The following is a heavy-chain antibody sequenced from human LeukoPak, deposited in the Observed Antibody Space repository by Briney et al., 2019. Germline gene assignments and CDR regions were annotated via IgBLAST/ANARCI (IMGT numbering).Heavy chain of an antibody. J-gene: IGHJ4*02. CDR2: LSSGGST. Sequence: SETLSLTCSVSRDSIKSSGSYWGWIRQSPGKGLEWIGSLSSGGSTYYNPSLKNRLTISADTSKNRFSLRLTSVIAADTAVYFCAKHFPQRRWELFAFWGQGTLVIVSS. V-gene: IGHV4-39*01. CDR1: RDSIKSSGSY. D-gene: IGHD1-26*01. CDR3: AKHFPQRRWELFAF.